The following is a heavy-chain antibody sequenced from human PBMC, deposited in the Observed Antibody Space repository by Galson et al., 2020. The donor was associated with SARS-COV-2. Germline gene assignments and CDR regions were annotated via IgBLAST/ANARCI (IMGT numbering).Heavy chain of an antibody. D-gene: IGHD4-17*01. Sequence: TGGSLRLSCAASGFIFTRYAMAWVRQAPGKGLEWLSSISSSGGSRYDADPVKGRFTISRDNSENTVFLQMNSLRADDTAVYYCAKDRGNDYGDQLDYWGQGTLVTVSS. J-gene: IGHJ4*02. CDR2: ISSSGGSR. CDR3: AKDRGNDYGDQLDY. V-gene: IGHV3-23*01. CDR1: GFIFTRYA.